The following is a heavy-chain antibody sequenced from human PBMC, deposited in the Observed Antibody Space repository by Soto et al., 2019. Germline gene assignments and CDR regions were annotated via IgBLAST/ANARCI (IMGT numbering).Heavy chain of an antibody. CDR1: GDSVSSNSAA. CDR3: AIGAYSSAHDDAFDI. D-gene: IGHD6-19*01. V-gene: IGHV6-1*01. Sequence: SQTLSLTCAISGDSVSSNSAAWNWIRQSPSRGLEWLGRTYYRSKWYNDYAVSVKSRITINPDTSNNQFSLQLNSVTPEDTAVYYCAIGAYSSAHDDAFDILGQGTMVTVPS. J-gene: IGHJ3*02. CDR2: TYYRSKWYN.